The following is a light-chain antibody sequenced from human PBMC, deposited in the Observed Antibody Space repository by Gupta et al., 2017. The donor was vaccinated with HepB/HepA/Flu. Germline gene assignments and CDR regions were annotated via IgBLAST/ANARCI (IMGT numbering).Light chain of an antibody. CDR1: ENVDRY. V-gene: IGKV1-5*03. CDR3: QQYNKFSDHT. CDR2: QTS. J-gene: IGKJ4*01. Sequence: IQVSQSPSTLSTSVGDRVTITCRASENVDRYLAWYQQKPGKAPELLIYQTSSLQTGVPSRFSGSGYGTEFTLTISGRQPDDSATYYCQQYNKFSDHTFGGGTRVEI.